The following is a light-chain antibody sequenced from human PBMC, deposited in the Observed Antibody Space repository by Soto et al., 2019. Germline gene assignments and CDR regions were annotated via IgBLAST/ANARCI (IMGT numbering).Light chain of an antibody. CDR1: QSVSSN. V-gene: IGKV3-15*01. Sequence: EIMMTQSPATLSVSPGERATFSCRASQSVSSNFAWYQQKAGQAPRLLIYGESARATGIPARFSGSGSGTEFTLSISSLQSEDFAVYYCQQYYDWPSLTFGGGTKVEIK. J-gene: IGKJ4*01. CDR2: GES. CDR3: QQYYDWPSLT.